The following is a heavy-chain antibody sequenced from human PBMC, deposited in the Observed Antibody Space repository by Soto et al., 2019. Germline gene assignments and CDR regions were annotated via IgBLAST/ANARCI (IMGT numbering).Heavy chain of an antibody. CDR3: TRVSRVSLTDC. CDR1: AFTFSSYS. CDR2: ISRNSDYI. D-gene: IGHD2-21*01. J-gene: IGHJ4*02. Sequence: PGRCLRLSWAPSAFTFSSYSMNWVRQAPGKGLEWVSSISRNSDYIYYSDSVKGRLTLSRDNAKNALYLQMNSLRAEDTAVYYCTRVSRVSLTDCWGQGAMVTVSS. V-gene: IGHV3-21*01.